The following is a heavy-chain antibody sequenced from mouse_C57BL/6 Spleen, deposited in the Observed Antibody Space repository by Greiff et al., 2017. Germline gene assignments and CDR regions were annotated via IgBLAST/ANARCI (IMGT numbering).Heavy chain of an antibody. J-gene: IGHJ4*01. D-gene: IGHD4-1*01. CDR3: ARANWDSYYAMDY. Sequence: EVMLVESGGGLVKPGGSLKLSCAASGFTFSDYGMHWVRQAPEKGLEWVAYISSGSSTIYYADTVKGRFTISRDNAKNTLFLQMTSLRSEDTAMYYCARANWDSYYAMDYWGQGTSVTVSS. CDR2: ISSGSSTI. V-gene: IGHV5-17*01. CDR1: GFTFSDYG.